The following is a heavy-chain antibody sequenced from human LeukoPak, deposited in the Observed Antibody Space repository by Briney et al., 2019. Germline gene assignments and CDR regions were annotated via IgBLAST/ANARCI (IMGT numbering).Heavy chain of an antibody. D-gene: IGHD2-2*01. CDR3: ANLPTAGPKRYCGSTSCFPRFEY. Sequence: GGSLRLSCAASGFTFSSYAMSWVRQAPGKGLEWVSAISGSGGSTYYADSVKGRFTISRDNSKNTLYLQMNSLRAEDTAVYYCANLPTAGPKRYCGSTSCFPRFEYWGQGTLVTVSS. J-gene: IGHJ4*02. V-gene: IGHV3-23*01. CDR2: ISGSGGST. CDR1: GFTFSSYA.